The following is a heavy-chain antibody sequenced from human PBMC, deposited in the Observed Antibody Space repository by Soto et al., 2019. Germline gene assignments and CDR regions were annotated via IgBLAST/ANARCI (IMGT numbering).Heavy chain of an antibody. CDR3: ARGLGPHYDFWSGYPKGFDP. J-gene: IGHJ5*02. D-gene: IGHD3-3*01. CDR2: INHSGST. V-gene: IGHV4-34*01. Sequence: QEQLQQWGAGLLKPSETLSLTCAVYGGSFSGYYWSWIRQPPGKGLEWIGEINHSGSTNYNPSLKSRVTISVDTSKNQFSLKLSSVTAADTAVYYCARGLGPHYDFWSGYPKGFDPWGQGTLVTVSS. CDR1: GGSFSGYY.